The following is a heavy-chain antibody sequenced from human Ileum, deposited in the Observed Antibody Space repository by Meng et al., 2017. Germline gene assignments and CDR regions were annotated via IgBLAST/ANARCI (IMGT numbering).Heavy chain of an antibody. Sequence: GEVVEAGGGLVKQGGSLRLSCAASGFTFSDAWMRWVRQAPGKGLEWVGRIKSKTDGGTTVYAAPVKGRFTISRDNAKSTLYLEMNSLRDEDTAVYYCARERAGYYYDYWGQGTLVTVSS. J-gene: IGHJ4*02. CDR1: GFTFSDAW. CDR3: ARERAGYYYDY. V-gene: IGHV3-15*01. CDR2: IKSKTDGGTT. D-gene: IGHD3-9*01.